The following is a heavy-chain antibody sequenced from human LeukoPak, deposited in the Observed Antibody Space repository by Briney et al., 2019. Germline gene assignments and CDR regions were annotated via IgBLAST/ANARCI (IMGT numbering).Heavy chain of an antibody. CDR1: GFTFSSYW. V-gene: IGHV3-7*01. J-gene: IGHJ4*02. D-gene: IGHD7-27*01. CDR2: IKEDGSDK. Sequence: GGSLRLSCAASGFTFSSYWMTWARQAPGKGLEWVANIKEDGSDKHYVDSVKGRFTISRDNAKNSLYLQMNSLRAEDTAVYYCAREFWGPDYWGQGTLVTVSS. CDR3: AREFWGPDY.